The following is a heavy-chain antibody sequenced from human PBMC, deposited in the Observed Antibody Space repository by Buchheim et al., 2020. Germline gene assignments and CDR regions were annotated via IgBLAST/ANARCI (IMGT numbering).Heavy chain of an antibody. CDR1: GGFINSGGYY. V-gene: IGHV4-31*03. J-gene: IGHJ5*02. Sequence: QVQLQESGPGLVKPSQTLSLTCTVSGGFINSGGYYWSWIRQHPGKGLEWIGEINHSGSTNYNPSLKSRVTISVDTSKNQFSLKLSSVTAADTAVYYCARGRGSTMVRGYQRSFDPWGQGTL. D-gene: IGHD3-10*01. CDR2: INHSGST. CDR3: ARGRGSTMVRGYQRSFDP.